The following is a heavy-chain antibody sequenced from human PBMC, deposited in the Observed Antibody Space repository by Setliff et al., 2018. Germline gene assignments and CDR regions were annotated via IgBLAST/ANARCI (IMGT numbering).Heavy chain of an antibody. CDR1: GGTFSDYH. Sequence: SETLSLTCAAYGGTFSDYHWTWIRQSPEKGLEWIGEINHRGSTNYNPSLKSRVTISIDTSKNQFSLKLSSVTAADTAVYYCARRGGYSGSYYYYYCMDVWGKGTTVTVSS. D-gene: IGHD1-26*01. J-gene: IGHJ6*03. CDR2: INHRGST. V-gene: IGHV4-34*01. CDR3: ARRGGYSGSYYYYYCMDV.